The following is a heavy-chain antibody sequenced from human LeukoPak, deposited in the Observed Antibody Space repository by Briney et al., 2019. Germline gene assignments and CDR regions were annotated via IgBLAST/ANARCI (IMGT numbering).Heavy chain of an antibody. CDR3: AREVPPSDY. J-gene: IGHJ4*02. CDR2: IRSKAYGGTT. Sequence: VQLVESGGGVVQPGRSLRLSCTASGFTFGDYAMSWFRQAPGKGLEWVSLIRSKAYGGTTENAASVKDRFTISRDDSKSIAYLQMNSLKTEDTAVYYCAREVPPSDYWGQGTLVTVSS. CDR1: GFTFGDYA. V-gene: IGHV3-49*03.